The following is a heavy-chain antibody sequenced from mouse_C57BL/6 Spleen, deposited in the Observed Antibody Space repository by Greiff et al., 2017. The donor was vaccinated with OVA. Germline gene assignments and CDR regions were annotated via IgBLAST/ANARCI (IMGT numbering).Heavy chain of an antibody. Sequence: VQLQQSGPVLVKPGPSVKISCKASGFTFTDYYMHWVKQSHGKSLEWIGLVYPYNGGTSSNQKFKGKATLTVDTSSSTAYMELNRLTSEDTAVYYCAREDLHYDWYVDVWGTGTTVTVSS. CDR1: GFTFTDYY. D-gene: IGHD1-1*01. J-gene: IGHJ1*03. V-gene: IGHV1-36*01. CDR3: AREDLHYDWYVDV. CDR2: VYPYNGGT.